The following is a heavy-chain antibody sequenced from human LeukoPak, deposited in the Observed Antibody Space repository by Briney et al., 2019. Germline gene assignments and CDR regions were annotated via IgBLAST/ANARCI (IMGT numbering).Heavy chain of an antibody. Sequence: SETLSLTCVVSGGSVSGYYWGWIRQPPGRGLEWIGYVYYSGSTNYNPSFKSRITISVDTSRNQFSLQLSSVTAADTAVYYCARIHRYCSGGACYVLDDWGQGTLVAVSS. J-gene: IGHJ4*02. CDR3: ARIHRYCSGGACYVLDD. D-gene: IGHD2-15*01. CDR2: VYYSGST. V-gene: IGHV4-59*02. CDR1: GGSVSGYY.